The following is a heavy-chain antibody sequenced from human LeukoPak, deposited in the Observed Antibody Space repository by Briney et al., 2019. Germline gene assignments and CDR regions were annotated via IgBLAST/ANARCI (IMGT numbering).Heavy chain of an antibody. CDR2: FDPEDGET. Sequence: ASEKVSCKVSGYTLTELSMHWVRQAPGKGLEWMGGFDPEDGETIYAQKFQGRVTMTEDTSTDTAYMELSSLRSEDTAVYYCATSPSRRKGDIVLMVYASYFDYWGQGTPVTVSS. V-gene: IGHV1-24*01. J-gene: IGHJ4*02. D-gene: IGHD2-8*01. CDR1: GYTLTELS. CDR3: ATSPSRRKGDIVLMVYASYFDY.